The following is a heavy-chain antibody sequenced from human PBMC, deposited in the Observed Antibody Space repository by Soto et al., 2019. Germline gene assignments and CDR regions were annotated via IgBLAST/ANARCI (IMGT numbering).Heavy chain of an antibody. V-gene: IGHV3-74*03. Sequence: EIQLVESGGGLVQPGGSLRLSCVASGITFGNYWMHWARQVPGKGLVWVSHINGDGSSTKFADSVKGRFTISRDNAKNTLYLQRSALRVEDTAVYYCGRDRNSPIGWGQGTLVTVSS. D-gene: IGHD3-10*01. CDR2: INGDGSST. CDR1: GITFGNYW. CDR3: GRDRNSPIG. J-gene: IGHJ4*02.